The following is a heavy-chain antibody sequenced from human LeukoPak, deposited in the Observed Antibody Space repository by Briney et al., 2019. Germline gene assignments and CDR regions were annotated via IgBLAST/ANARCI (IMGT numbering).Heavy chain of an antibody. D-gene: IGHD3-22*01. J-gene: IGHJ4*02. CDR3: ARALFYYDSSGYFFDY. CDR2: IIPILGIA. Sequence: SVKVSCKASGGTFSSCAISWVRQAPGQGLEWMGRIIPILGIANYAQKFQGRVTITADKSTSTAYMELSSLRSEDTAVYYCARALFYYDSSGYFFDYWGQGTLVTVSS. CDR1: GGTFSSCA. V-gene: IGHV1-69*04.